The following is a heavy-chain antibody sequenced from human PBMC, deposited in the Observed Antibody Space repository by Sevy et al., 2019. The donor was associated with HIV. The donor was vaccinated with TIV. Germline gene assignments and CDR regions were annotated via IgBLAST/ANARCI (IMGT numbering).Heavy chain of an antibody. CDR1: GFTFSSYG. CDR2: IRYDGSNK. Sequence: GGSLRLSCAASGFTFSSYGMHWVRQAPGKGLEWVAFIRYDGSNKYYADSVKGRFTISRDNSKNTLYLQMNSLRAEDTAVNYCAKGVVVPAARLLLFYYYGMDVWGQGTTVTVSS. D-gene: IGHD2-2*01. V-gene: IGHV3-30*02. CDR3: AKGVVVPAARLLLFYYYGMDV. J-gene: IGHJ6*02.